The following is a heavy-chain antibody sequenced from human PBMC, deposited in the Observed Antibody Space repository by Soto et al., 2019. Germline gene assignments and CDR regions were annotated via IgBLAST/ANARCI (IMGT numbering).Heavy chain of an antibody. J-gene: IGHJ4*02. CDR3: ARVGHGDYALDY. CDR1: GYTFTSYA. V-gene: IGHV1-3*01. D-gene: IGHD4-17*01. Sequence: ASEKVSCKASGYTFTSYAMHWVRQAPGQRLEWMGWINAGNGNTKYSQKFQGRVTITRDTSASTAYMELSSLRSEDTAVYYCARVGHGDYALDYWGQGTLVTVSS. CDR2: INAGNGNT.